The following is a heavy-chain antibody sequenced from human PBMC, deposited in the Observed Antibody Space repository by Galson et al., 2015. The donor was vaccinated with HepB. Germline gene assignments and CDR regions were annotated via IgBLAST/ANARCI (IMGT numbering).Heavy chain of an antibody. Sequence: SLRLSCAASGFTFSSYAMHWVRQAPGKGLEWVAVISYDGSNKYYADSVKGRFTISRDNSKNTLYLQMNSLRAEDTAVYYCARGTGYWGQGTLVTVSS. CDR2: ISYDGSNK. J-gene: IGHJ4*02. CDR3: ARGTGY. CDR1: GFTFSSYA. V-gene: IGHV3-30-3*01. D-gene: IGHD1-14*01.